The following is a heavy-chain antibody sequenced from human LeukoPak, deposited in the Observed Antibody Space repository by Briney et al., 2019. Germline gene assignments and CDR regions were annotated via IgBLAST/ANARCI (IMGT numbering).Heavy chain of an antibody. V-gene: IGHV3-66*03. J-gene: IGHJ5*02. CDR1: GFSVSSTY. CDR3: TRDRAGTQSWVEFDL. CDR2: IYTSGST. Sequence: GGSLRLSCAASGFSVSSTYMSWVRQAPGKGLEWVSLIYTSGSTFYADSVMGRFTISRDNSKNTLFLQMNSLRAEDSAVYHCTRDRAGTQSWVEFDLWGQGTLVTVSS. D-gene: IGHD3-10*01.